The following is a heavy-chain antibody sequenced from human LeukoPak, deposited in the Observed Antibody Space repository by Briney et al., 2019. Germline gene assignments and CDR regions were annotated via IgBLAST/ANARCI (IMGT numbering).Heavy chain of an antibody. CDR2: IYDSGST. CDR3: ARDRAAAHFDY. V-gene: IGHV4-59*01. J-gene: IGHJ4*02. D-gene: IGHD6-13*01. Sequence: SATLPLTCTVSARSISSYYWSWIRRPPGTGLDWIGYIYDSGSTNYNPSLKSRVTISADTSKNQFSLKLGGVTAADTVVYYCARDRAAAHFDYWGQGTLVTVSS. CDR1: ARSISSYY.